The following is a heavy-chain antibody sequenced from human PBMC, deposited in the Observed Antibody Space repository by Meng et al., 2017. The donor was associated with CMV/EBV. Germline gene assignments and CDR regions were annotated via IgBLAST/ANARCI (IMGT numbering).Heavy chain of an antibody. Sequence: ASVKVSCKASGYTFTGYYMHWVRQAPGQGLAWMGWINPNSGGTNYAQKFQGRVTMTRDTSISTAYMELSRMRSDETAVYYCARDLGEAHCSSTSCYHLNDYWGQGTLVTVSS. CDR3: ARDLGEAHCSSTSCYHLNDY. J-gene: IGHJ4*02. V-gene: IGHV1-2*02. CDR2: INPNSGGT. CDR1: GYTFTGYY. D-gene: IGHD2-2*01.